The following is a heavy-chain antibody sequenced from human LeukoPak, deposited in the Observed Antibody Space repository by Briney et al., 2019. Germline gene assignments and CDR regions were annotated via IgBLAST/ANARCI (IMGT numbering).Heavy chain of an antibody. CDR1: GYTFTSSY. J-gene: IGHJ4*02. CDR3: ARGGTYYPCIDY. V-gene: IGHV1-18*01. Sequence: ASVKVSCKASGYTFTSSYINWVRQAPGQGLEWMGWVSAYNGKTSYVQNFQGRVTMTTDSSTNTAYMDLTSLTSDGTAVYYCARGGTYYPCIDYWGQGTLVTVSS. D-gene: IGHD1-26*01. CDR2: VSAYNGKT.